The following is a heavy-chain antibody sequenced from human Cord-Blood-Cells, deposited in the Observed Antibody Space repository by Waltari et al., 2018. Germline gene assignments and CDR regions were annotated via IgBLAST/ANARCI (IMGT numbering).Heavy chain of an antibody. CDR2: ISSSSSYI. J-gene: IGHJ4*02. CDR1: GFTFSSYS. D-gene: IGHD2-2*01. Sequence: EVQLVESGGGLVKPGGSLRLSCAASGFTFSSYSMNWVRQAPGKGLEWVSYISSSSSYIYYADSVKGRFTISRDNAKNSLYLQMNSLRAEDTAVYYCARDRYCSSTSCYDYWGQGTLVTVSS. CDR3: ARDRYCSSTSCYDY. V-gene: IGHV3-21*01.